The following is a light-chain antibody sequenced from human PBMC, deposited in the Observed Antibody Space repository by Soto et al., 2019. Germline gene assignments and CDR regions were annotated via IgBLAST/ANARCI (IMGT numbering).Light chain of an antibody. CDR1: QSVTSN. CDR3: QQYNNWPPIT. Sequence: EIVMTQSPATLAVSAGEGVTLHCRASQSVTSNLAWYQHKPGQSPRLLIYRASARATGVPDRFSGSGSGTEFTLTISSLQSEDFAVYYCQQYNNWPPITFGQGTRLEIK. V-gene: IGKV3-15*01. J-gene: IGKJ5*01. CDR2: RAS.